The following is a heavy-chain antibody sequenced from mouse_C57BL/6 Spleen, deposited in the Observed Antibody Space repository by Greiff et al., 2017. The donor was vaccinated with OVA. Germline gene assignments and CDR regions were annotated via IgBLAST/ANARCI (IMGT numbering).Heavy chain of an antibody. CDR3: ARMITTPYWYCDV. CDR1: GFTFSDYG. D-gene: IGHD2-4*01. CDR2: ISSGSSTI. J-gene: IGHJ1*03. Sequence: DVMLVESGGGLVKPGGSLKLSCAASGFTFSDYGMHWVRQAPEKGLEWVAYISSGSSTIYYADTVKGRFTISRDNAKNTLFLQMTSLRSEDTAMYYCARMITTPYWYCDVWGTGTTVTVSS. V-gene: IGHV5-17*01.